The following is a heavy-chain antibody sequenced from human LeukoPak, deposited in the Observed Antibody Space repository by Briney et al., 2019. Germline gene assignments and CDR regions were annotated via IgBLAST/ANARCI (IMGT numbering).Heavy chain of an antibody. CDR3: ARPSLPCCGGGSKNWFDP. D-gene: IGHD2-15*01. J-gene: IGHJ5*02. V-gene: IGHV1-2*02. CDR2: INPNSGGT. Sequence: ASVKVSCKASGYTFTGYYMYWVRQAPGQRLEWMGWINPNSGGTNYAQKLQGRVTMTRDTSISTAYMELSRLRSDDTAVYYCARPSLPCCGGGSKNWFDPWGQGTLVTVSS. CDR1: GYTFTGYY.